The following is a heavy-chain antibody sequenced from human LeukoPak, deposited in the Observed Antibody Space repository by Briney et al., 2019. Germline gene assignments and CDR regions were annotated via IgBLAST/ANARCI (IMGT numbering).Heavy chain of an antibody. J-gene: IGHJ6*03. CDR2: ISAYNGNT. D-gene: IGHD3-3*01. CDR1: GYTFTSYG. Sequence: ASVKVSCKASGYTFTSYGISWVRQAPGQGLEWMGWISAYNGNTNYAQKLQGRVTMTTDTSTSTAYMELRSLRSDDTAVYYCANTYYDFWSGYRNYYYMDVWGKGTTVTVSS. V-gene: IGHV1-18*01. CDR3: ANTYYDFWSGYRNYYYMDV.